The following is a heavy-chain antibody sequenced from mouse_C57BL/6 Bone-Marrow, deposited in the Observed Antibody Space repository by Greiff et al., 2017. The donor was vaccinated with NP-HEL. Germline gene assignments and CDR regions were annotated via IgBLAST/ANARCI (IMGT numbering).Heavy chain of an antibody. CDR1: GFTFSDYY. D-gene: IGHD2-9*01. J-gene: IGHJ1*03. CDR2: ISNGGGST. V-gene: IGHV5-12*01. Sequence: DVHLVESGGGLVQPGGSLKLSCAASGFTFSDYYMYWVRQTPEKRLEWVAYISNGGGSTYYPDTVKGRFTISRDNAKNTLYLQMSRLKSEDTAMYYCARQPTMVNWYFDVWGTGTTVTVSS. CDR3: ARQPTMVNWYFDV.